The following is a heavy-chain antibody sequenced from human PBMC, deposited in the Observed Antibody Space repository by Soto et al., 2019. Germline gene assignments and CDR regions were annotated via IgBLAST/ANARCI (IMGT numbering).Heavy chain of an antibody. D-gene: IGHD3-22*01. CDR1: GGSISSSSYY. CDR2: IYYSGST. V-gene: IGHV4-39*07. Sequence: TSQTLSLTCTVSGGSISSSSYYWGWIRQPPGKGLEWIGSIYYSGSTYYNPSLKSRVTISVDTSRNTLYLQMSNLRAEDTAIYYCANRNYYHSSGYTYKYFDNWGQGTLVTVSS. J-gene: IGHJ4*02. CDR3: ANRNYYHSSGYTYKYFDN.